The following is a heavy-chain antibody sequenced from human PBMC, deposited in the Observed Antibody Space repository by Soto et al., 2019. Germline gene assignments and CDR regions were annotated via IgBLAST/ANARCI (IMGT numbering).Heavy chain of an antibody. CDR2: ITSTADTYAT. CDR1: GFSFSDSV. V-gene: IGHV3-73*01. J-gene: IGHJ3*02. CDR3: TGSLSFAFDI. Sequence: EVQLVESGGGLVQPGGSLKLSCAASGFSFSDSVMHWVRQVSGKGLEWVGRITSTADTYATAYTASVKGRFTVSRDDSKNRAYLQMTSLKTEDTAVYYCTGSLSFAFDIWGQGTMVHVSS.